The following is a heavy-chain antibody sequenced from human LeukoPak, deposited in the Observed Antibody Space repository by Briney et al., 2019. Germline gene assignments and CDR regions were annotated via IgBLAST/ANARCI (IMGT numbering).Heavy chain of an antibody. Sequence: GSLRLSCAASGFTFSNPWMSWVRQAPGKWLEWIRYIYYTGTTNYNPSLKSRVTISVDTSKNQFFLKLSSVTAADTAVYYWATKQWVPYYFHYWGQGSLVTVSS. CDR2: IYYTGTT. V-gene: IGHV4-59*11. CDR1: GFTFSNPW. D-gene: IGHD1-26*01. CDR3: ATKQWVPYYFHY. J-gene: IGHJ4*02.